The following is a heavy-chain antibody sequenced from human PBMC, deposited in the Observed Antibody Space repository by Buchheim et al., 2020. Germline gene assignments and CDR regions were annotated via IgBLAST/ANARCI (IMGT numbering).Heavy chain of an antibody. D-gene: IGHD6-13*01. CDR2: IKQDGSEK. J-gene: IGHJ4*02. Sequence: EVQLVESGGGLVQPGGSLRLSCAASGLTFSSYWMSWVRQAPGKGLEWVANIKQDGSEKYYVDSVKGRFTISRDNAKNSLYLQMNSLRAEDTAVYYCARDSSSWYEGFDYWGQGTL. V-gene: IGHV3-7*01. CDR3: ARDSSSWYEGFDY. CDR1: GLTFSSYW.